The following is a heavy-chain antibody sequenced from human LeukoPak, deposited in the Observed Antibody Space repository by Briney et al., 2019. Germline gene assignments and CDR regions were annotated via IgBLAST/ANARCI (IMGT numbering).Heavy chain of an antibody. J-gene: IGHJ4*02. CDR1: GYTLAELF. V-gene: IGHV1-24*01. Sequence: ASVKASCKVSGYTLAELFMHWVRQAPGKGLEWMGGVDPEDDETFYAQTLQARVTLTEHTSTHTAYMELSSLRAEDTAVYCCATPAPAHYYDLRYYFDYWGQGTLVTVSS. D-gene: IGHD3-22*01. CDR3: ATPAPAHYYDLRYYFDY. CDR2: VDPEDDET.